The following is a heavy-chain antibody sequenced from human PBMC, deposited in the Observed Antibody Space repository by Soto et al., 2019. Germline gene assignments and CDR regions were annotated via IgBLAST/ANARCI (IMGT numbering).Heavy chain of an antibody. Sequence: SETLSLTWSVSGGSISNLYGTWIRHPPGKGLEWIGYIYLGGSINYNPSLKSRVIISVDTAKNQFSLTLTSVTAADTAVYFCARTGKFYYYDTPGLPFDPWGPGILVTVSS. V-gene: IGHV4-4*09. CDR2: IYLGGSI. CDR3: ARTGKFYYYDTPGLPFDP. J-gene: IGHJ5*02. CDR1: GGSISNLY. D-gene: IGHD3-22*01.